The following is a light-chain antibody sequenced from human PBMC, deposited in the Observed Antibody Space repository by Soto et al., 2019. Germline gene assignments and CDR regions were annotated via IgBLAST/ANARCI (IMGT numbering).Light chain of an antibody. CDR2: DVS. CDR3: SSYTSSSPVV. CDR1: XXXVGGYNY. J-gene: IGLJ2*01. Sequence: QSVLTQPASVSGSPGQSXTXXXXXXXXXVGGYNYVSWYQQHPGKAPKLMIYDVSNRPSGVSNRFSGSKSGNTASLTISGLQAEDEADYYCSSYTSSSPVVFGGGTKLTVL. V-gene: IGLV2-14*01.